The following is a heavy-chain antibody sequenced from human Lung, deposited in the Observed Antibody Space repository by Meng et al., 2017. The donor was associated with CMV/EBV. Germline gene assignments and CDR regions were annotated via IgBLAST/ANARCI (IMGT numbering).Heavy chain of an antibody. D-gene: IGHD2-2*01. J-gene: IGHJ4*02. Sequence: VEAGARVNNHGDTVMVYCKVVGYSFTTDAMHWVSQDPGQRLEWMGWINAGNGKTKYSEKFQSRVTITRDRAASTAYMELSSLRSEETAVYYCARTGCSSSSCYDYWGQGTLVTVSS. CDR2: INAGNGKT. V-gene: IGHV1-3*01. CDR1: GYSFTTDA. CDR3: ARTGCSSSSCYDY.